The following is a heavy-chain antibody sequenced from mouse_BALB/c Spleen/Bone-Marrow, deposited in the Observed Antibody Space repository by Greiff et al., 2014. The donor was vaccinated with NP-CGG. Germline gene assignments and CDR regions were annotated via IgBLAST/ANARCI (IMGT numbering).Heavy chain of an antibody. D-gene: IGHD2-1*01. CDR1: GFSLNDYG. J-gene: IGHJ1*01. V-gene: IGHV2-6-5*01. CDR3: AKQYGNYDWYFDV. CDR2: IWGGGST. Sequence: VQLQASGPGLVAPSQSLSITCTVSGFSLNDYGVRWIRQPPGKGLEWLGVIWGGGSTYYNSALKSRLSISKDNSKSQVFLKMNSLQTDDTAMYYCAKQYGNYDWYFDVWGAGTTVTVSS.